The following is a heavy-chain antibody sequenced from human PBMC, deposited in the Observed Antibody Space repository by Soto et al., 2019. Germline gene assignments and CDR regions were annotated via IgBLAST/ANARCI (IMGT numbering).Heavy chain of an antibody. J-gene: IGHJ4*02. CDR1: GYTFTSYA. CDR3: ATYGQHLMDS. D-gene: IGHD4-17*01. V-gene: IGHV1-3*01. Sequence: ASVKVSCKASGYTFTSYAMHWVRQAPGQRLEWMGWINAGNGNTKYSQKFQGRVTISRDDSKHTVTLQMNGLRVEDTAAYYCATYGQHLMDSWGQGTLVTVSS. CDR2: INAGNGNT.